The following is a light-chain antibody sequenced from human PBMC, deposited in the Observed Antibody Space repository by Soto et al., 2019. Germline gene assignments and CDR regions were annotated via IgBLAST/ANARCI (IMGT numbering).Light chain of an antibody. V-gene: IGLV2-8*01. CDR2: EVS. CDR1: SSDVGGYNY. CDR3: TSYAGTYSFFYV. Sequence: QSVLTQPASVSGSPGQSITISCTGTSSDVGGYNYVSWYQQHPGKAPKFIIYEVSKRPSGVPDRFSGSKSGNTASLTVSGLLAEDEADYYCTSYAGTYSFFYVFGTGTKVTVL. J-gene: IGLJ1*01.